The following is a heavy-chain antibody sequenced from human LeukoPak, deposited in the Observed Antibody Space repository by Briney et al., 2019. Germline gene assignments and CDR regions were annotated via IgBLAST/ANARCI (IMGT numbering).Heavy chain of an antibody. Sequence: GGSLRLSCAASGFTFSSYAMSWVRQAPGKGLEWVSAISGSGGSTYYADSVKGRFTISRDNSKNTLYLQMDSLRAEDTAVYYCAKRSGGSYGSFDYWGQGTLVTVSS. CDR2: ISGSGGST. D-gene: IGHD1-26*01. CDR1: GFTFSSYA. J-gene: IGHJ4*02. V-gene: IGHV3-23*01. CDR3: AKRSGGSYGSFDY.